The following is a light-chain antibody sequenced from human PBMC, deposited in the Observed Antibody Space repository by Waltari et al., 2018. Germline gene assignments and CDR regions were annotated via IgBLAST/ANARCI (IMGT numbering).Light chain of an antibody. CDR1: TSDIGIHKL. CDR2: DVN. V-gene: IGLV2-23*02. CDR3: CSYAGSTTWV. J-gene: IGLJ3*02. Sequence: QSALTQPASMSGSPGQSTTVSCTAATSDIGIHKLVSWYQQPPGKAPKLILYDVNRRPSGVSDRFSGSKSGITASLTISGLQAEDEADYYCCSYAGSTTWVFGGGTKLTVL.